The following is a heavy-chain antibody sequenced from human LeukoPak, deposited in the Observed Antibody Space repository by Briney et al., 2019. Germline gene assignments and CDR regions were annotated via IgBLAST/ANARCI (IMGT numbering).Heavy chain of an antibody. Sequence: SETLSLTCAVYGGSFSGYYWSWIRQPPGKGLEWIGEINHSGSTNYNPSLKSRVTISVDTSKNQFSLKLSSVTAADTAVYYCARLPRLRYFDWRATSSAFDIWGQGTMVTVSS. J-gene: IGHJ3*02. CDR3: ARLPRLRYFDWRATSSAFDI. CDR2: INHSGST. V-gene: IGHV4-34*01. D-gene: IGHD3-9*01. CDR1: GGSFSGYY.